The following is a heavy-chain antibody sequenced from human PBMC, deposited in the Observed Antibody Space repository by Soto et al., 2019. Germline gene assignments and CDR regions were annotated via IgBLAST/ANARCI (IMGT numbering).Heavy chain of an antibody. D-gene: IGHD6-19*01. J-gene: IGHJ4*02. Sequence: GSLRLSCAASGFTFSSYSMNWVRQAPGKGLEWVSSISSSSSYIYYADSVKGRFTISRDNAKNSLYLQMNSLRAEDTAVYYCASGEIAVAGFDYWGQGTLVTVSS. CDR2: ISSSSSYI. V-gene: IGHV3-21*01. CDR1: GFTFSSYS. CDR3: ASGEIAVAGFDY.